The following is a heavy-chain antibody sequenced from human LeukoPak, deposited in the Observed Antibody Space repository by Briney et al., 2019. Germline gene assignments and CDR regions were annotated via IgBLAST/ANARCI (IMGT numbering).Heavy chain of an antibody. J-gene: IGHJ5*02. CDR2: ISGSGGST. V-gene: IGHV3-23*01. D-gene: IGHD6-19*01. Sequence: GGSLRLSCAASGFTFSSYAMSWVRQAPGKGLEWVSAISGSGGSTYYADSVKGRFTISRDNSKNTLYLQMNSLRAEDTAVYYCAKDLRGFVAEALDPWGQGTLVTVSS. CDR3: AKDLRGFVAEALDP. CDR1: GFTFSSYA.